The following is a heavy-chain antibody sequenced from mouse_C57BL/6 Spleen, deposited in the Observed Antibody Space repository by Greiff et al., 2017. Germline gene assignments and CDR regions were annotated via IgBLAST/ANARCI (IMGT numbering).Heavy chain of an antibody. Sequence: VKLQQSVAELVRPGASVKLSCTASGFNIKNTYMHWVKQRPEQGLEWIGRIDPANGNTKYAPKFQGKATITADTSSNTAYLQLSSLTSEDTAIYYCARSNYYGSPYWYFDVWGTGTTVTVSS. J-gene: IGHJ1*03. CDR1: GFNIKNTY. D-gene: IGHD1-1*01. V-gene: IGHV14-3*01. CDR3: ARSNYYGSPYWYFDV. CDR2: IDPANGNT.